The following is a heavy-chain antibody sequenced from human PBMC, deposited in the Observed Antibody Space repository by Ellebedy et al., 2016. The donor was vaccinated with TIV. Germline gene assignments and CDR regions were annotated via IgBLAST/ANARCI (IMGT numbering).Heavy chain of an antibody. V-gene: IGHV3-15*01. Sequence: PGGSLRLSCAASGFRFSDAWMSWVRQAPGKGLEWVGRIKSETDGETTHYAGPVNGRFSISRENAKNALFLQMDGLRVDDSAVYYCVGFGVFNLWGQGAPVTVSS. CDR2: IKSETDGETT. CDR3: VGFGVFNL. J-gene: IGHJ5*02. D-gene: IGHD3-3*01. CDR1: GFRFSDAW.